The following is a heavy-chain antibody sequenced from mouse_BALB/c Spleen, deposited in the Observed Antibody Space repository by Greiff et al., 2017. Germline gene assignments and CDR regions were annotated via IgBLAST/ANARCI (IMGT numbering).Heavy chain of an antibody. CDR1: GFTFTDYY. V-gene: IGHV7-3*02. Sequence: EVQGVESGGGLVQPGGSLRLSCATSGFTFTDYYMSWVRQPPGKALEWLGFIRNKANGYTTEYSASVKGRFTISRDNSQSILYLQMNTLRAEDSATYYCARDGTGTFDYWGQGTTLTVSS. CDR2: IRNKANGYTT. CDR3: ARDGTGTFDY. J-gene: IGHJ2*01. D-gene: IGHD4-1*01.